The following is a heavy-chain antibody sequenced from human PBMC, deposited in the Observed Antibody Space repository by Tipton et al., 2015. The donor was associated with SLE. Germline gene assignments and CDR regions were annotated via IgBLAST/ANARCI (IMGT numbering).Heavy chain of an antibody. D-gene: IGHD6-19*01. CDR3: AKVVGIAVAPYYYYGMDV. J-gene: IGHJ6*02. V-gene: IGHV3-48*03. Sequence: SLRLSCAASGFTFSSYEMNWVRQAPGKGLGWVSYISSSGSTIYYADAVKDRFTISRDNSKNTLYLQMNSLRAEDTAVYYCAKVVGIAVAPYYYYGMDVWGQGTTVTVSS. CDR2: ISSSGSTI. CDR1: GFTFSSYE.